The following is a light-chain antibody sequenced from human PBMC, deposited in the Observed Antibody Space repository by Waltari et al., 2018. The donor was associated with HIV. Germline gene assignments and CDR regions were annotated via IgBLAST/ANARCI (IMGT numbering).Light chain of an antibody. CDR1: SSDVGSYNY. J-gene: IGLJ2*01. Sequence: QSALTQPPSASGSPGQSVTISCTGTSSDVGSYNYVSWYQQHPGKAPRPIIYDVSQRPSVGPDRFSGSKSGNTASLTVSGLQAEDESDYYCSSYAGSNNLLFGGGTKLTVL. CDR3: SSYAGSNNLL. V-gene: IGLV2-8*01. CDR2: DVS.